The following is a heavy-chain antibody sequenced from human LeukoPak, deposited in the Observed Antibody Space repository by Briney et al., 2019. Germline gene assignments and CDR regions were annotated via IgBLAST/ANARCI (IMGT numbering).Heavy chain of an antibody. V-gene: IGHV3-21*01. J-gene: IGHJ4*02. D-gene: IGHD2-15*01. CDR3: ARDYGGPHYFDY. CDR2: ITTATRSYI. CDR1: GFTFSSHD. Sequence: GGSLRLSCAASGFTFSSHDMNGVRQALGKGLEWVSSITTATRSYIYYADSVKGRFTISRDDAKNSMYLQMDSLRAEDTAVYYCARDYGGPHYFDYWGQGTLVTVSS.